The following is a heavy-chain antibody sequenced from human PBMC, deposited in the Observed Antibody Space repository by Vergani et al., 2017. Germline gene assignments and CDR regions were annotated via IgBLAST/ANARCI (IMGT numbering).Heavy chain of an antibody. CDR2: INSDGSST. V-gene: IGHV3-74*01. D-gene: IGHD3-9*01. CDR3: ARVGTIYHPLYYYGMDV. J-gene: IGHJ6*02. CDR1: GFTFSSYW. Sequence: EVQLVESGGGLVQPGGSLRLSCAASGFTFSSYWMHWVHQAPGKGLVWVSRINSDGSSTSYADSVKGRFTISRDNAKNTLYLQMNSLRAEDTAVYYCARVGTIYHPLYYYGMDVWGQGTTVTVSS.